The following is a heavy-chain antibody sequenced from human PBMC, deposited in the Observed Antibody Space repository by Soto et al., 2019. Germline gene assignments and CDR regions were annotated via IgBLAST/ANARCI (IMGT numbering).Heavy chain of an antibody. J-gene: IGHJ4*02. V-gene: IGHV3-30*03. CDR2: IAYDGTNK. CDR3: ARANSSGFDY. Sequence: GGSLRLSCAASGFTFSAYSMHWVRQAPGRGLEWVAVIAYDGTNKYYADSVKGRFTISRDNSKNTLYLQMDSLRGEDTAVYYCARANSSGFDYWGQGTLVTV. CDR1: GFTFSAYS. D-gene: IGHD6-19*01.